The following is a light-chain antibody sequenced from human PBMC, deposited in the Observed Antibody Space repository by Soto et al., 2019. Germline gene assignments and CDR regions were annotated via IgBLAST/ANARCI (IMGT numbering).Light chain of an antibody. J-gene: IGKJ1*01. CDR1: RSVSNY. CDR2: AAS. CDR3: QQSHSIPLT. Sequence: DIQMTQSPSSLSASVGDRVTITCRASRSVSNYLNWYQQKPGKAPKLLIYAASSLQSGVPSRFSGSGSGTEFTLTIRSLQPEDFATYYCQQSHSIPLTFGQGTKVEIK. V-gene: IGKV1-39*01.